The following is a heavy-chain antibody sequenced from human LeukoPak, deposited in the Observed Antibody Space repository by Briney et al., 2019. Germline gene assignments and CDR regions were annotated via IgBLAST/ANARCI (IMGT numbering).Heavy chain of an antibody. CDR2: INPNSGGT. J-gene: IGHJ4*02. CDR3: ARDYYCGGACYVFDY. Sequence: ASVKVSCKASGYTFTGYYMHWVRQAPGQGLEWMGWINPNSGGTNYAQKFQGRVTMTRDTSISTAYMELSRLRSDDTAVYYCARDYYCGGACYVFDYWGQGTLVTVSS. D-gene: IGHD2-21*02. CDR1: GYTFTGYY. V-gene: IGHV1-2*02.